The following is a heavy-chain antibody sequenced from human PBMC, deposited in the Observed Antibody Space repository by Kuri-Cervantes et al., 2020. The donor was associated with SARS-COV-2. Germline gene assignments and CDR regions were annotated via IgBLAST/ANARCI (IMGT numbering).Heavy chain of an antibody. CDR2: ISSSSSYI. D-gene: IGHD3-3*01. V-gene: IGHV3-21*01. CDR1: GFTFSSYS. Sequence: LSLTCAASGFTFSSYSMNWVRQAPGKGLEWVSSISSSSSYIYYADSVKGRFTISRDNAKNSLYLQMNSLRAEDTAVYYCARDPTLDYDFWSGYYIWFDPWGQGTLVTVSS. CDR3: ARDPTLDYDFWSGYYIWFDP. J-gene: IGHJ5*02.